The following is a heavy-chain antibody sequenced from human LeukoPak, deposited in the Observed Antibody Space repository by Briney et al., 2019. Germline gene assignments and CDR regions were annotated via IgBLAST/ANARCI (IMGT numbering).Heavy chain of an antibody. CDR1: GFTFSDYA. CDR3: AREGQQLDPYYFDY. V-gene: IGHV1-3*01. J-gene: IGHJ4*02. Sequence: GGSLRLSCAASGFTFSDYAMHWVRQAPGQRLEWMGWINAGNGNTKYSQKFQGRVTITRDTSASTAYMELSSLRSEDTAVYYCAREGQQLDPYYFDYWGQGTLVTVSS. CDR2: INAGNGNT. D-gene: IGHD6-13*01.